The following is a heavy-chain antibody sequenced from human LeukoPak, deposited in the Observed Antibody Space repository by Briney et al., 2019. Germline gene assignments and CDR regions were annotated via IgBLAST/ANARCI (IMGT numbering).Heavy chain of an antibody. V-gene: IGHV3-74*01. J-gene: IGHJ4*02. CDR2: IASDGSST. CDR3: ARGPTRANSTDY. Sequence: AGGSLRLSCAASGFTFSSYWMNWVRQAPGKGLVWVSRIASDGSSTTYADSVKGRFSISRDNAKNTLYLQMNSLRAEDTAVYYCARGPTRANSTDYWGQGALVTVSS. D-gene: IGHD2/OR15-2a*01. CDR1: GFTFSSYW.